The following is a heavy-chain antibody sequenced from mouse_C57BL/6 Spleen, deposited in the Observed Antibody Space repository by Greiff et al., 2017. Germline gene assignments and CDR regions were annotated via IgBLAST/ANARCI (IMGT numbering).Heavy chain of an antibody. CDR2: IDPEDGDT. CDR3: TTPYYDGSGGYYFDY. J-gene: IGHJ2*01. D-gene: IGHD1-1*01. Sequence: VQLKESGAELVRPGASVKLSCTASGFNIKDYYMHWVKQRPEQGLEWIGRIDPEDGDTEYAPKFQGKATLTADTSSNTAYLQLSSLTSEDTAVYYCTTPYYDGSGGYYFDYWGQGTTLTVSS. CDR1: GFNIKDYY. V-gene: IGHV14-1*01.